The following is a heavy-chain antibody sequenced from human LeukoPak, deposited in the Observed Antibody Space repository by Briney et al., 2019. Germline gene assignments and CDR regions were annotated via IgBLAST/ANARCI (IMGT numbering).Heavy chain of an antibody. J-gene: IGHJ6*03. CDR1: GGSISSYY. D-gene: IGHD3-22*01. V-gene: IGHV4-59*08. Sequence: SETLSLTCTVSGGSISSYYWSWIRQPPGKGLEWIGYIYYSGGTNYKSSLKSRVTISVDTSKNQFSLKLSSVTAADTAVYYCARHNYYDSSGYYYGYYCYYYMDVWGKGTTVTISS. CDR2: IYYSGGT. CDR3: ARHNYYDSSGYYYGYYCYYYMDV.